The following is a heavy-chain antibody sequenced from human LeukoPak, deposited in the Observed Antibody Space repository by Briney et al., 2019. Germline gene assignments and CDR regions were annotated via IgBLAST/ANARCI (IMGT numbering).Heavy chain of an antibody. CDR1: EFTFSNYG. J-gene: IGHJ3*02. CDR3: AKDPYVIVGVPKGAVDI. Sequence: GGSLRLSCAASEFTFSNYGMHWVRQAPGKGLEWVAFIRHDGRNKYYADSVKGRFTISRDNSKNTLYLQMNSLRAEDTAVYYCAKDPYVIVGVPKGAVDIWGQGTMVIVSS. V-gene: IGHV3-30*02. CDR2: IRHDGRNK. D-gene: IGHD1-26*01.